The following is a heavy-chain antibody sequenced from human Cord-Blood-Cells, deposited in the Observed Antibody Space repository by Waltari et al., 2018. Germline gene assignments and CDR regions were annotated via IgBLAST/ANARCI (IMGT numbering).Heavy chain of an antibody. J-gene: IGHJ3*02. CDR1: GFTFSGSA. V-gene: IGHV3-73*02. CDR3: TRSLYRSSWYLDAFDI. Sequence: EVQLVESGGGLVQPGGSLKLSCAASGFTFSGSAMHWVRQASGKGLEWVGRIRSKANSYATAYAASVKGRFTISRDDSKNTAYLQMNSLKTEDTAVYYCTRSLYRSSWYLDAFDIWGQGTMVTVSS. CDR2: IRSKANSYAT. D-gene: IGHD6-13*01.